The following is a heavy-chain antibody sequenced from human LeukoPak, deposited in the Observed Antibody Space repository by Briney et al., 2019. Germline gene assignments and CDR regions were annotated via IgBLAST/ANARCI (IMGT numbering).Heavy chain of an antibody. V-gene: IGHV1-8*03. CDR3: ARGRGRSSGWLSRDY. CDR1: GYTFTSYD. J-gene: IGHJ4*02. CDR2: MNPNSGNT. Sequence: GASVTVSCTASGYTFTSYDINWVRQAPGQGLEWMGWMNPNSGNTGYAQKFQGRVTITRNTSISTAYMELSSLRSEDTAVYYCARGRGRSSGWLSRDYWGQGTLVTVSS. D-gene: IGHD6-19*01.